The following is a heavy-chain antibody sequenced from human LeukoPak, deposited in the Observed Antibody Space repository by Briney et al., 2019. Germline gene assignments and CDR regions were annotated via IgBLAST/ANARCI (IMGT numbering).Heavy chain of an antibody. CDR3: TTIKRGDIFGYFDF. J-gene: IGHJ4*02. CDR1: GGSISSYH. V-gene: IGHV4-59*01. D-gene: IGHD5-18*01. CDR2: MYYTGLS. Sequence: PSETLSLTCPFSGGSISSYHWNWIRQTPGKGLEWIGYMYYTGLSNYNPSLKSRVAISVHSSKNQFSLKVTSVTAADTAIYYCTTIKRGDIFGYFDFWGQGALVTVSS.